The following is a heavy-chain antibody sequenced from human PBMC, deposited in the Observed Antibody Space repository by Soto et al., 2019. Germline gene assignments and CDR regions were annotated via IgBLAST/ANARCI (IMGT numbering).Heavy chain of an antibody. Sequence: QVQLVQSGAEVKKPGASGKVSCNAPRYIFPAYFMHWVRQAPGQGLEWMGWINPNNGAKRHGLSCQGRITMTRYTSISTAYMEMSSLRADDTAVYYCASHDPGARFDPWGQGTLVIVSS. V-gene: IGHV1-2*02. CDR1: RYIFPAYF. J-gene: IGHJ5*02. D-gene: IGHD1-1*01. CDR2: INPNNGAK. CDR3: ASHDPGARFDP.